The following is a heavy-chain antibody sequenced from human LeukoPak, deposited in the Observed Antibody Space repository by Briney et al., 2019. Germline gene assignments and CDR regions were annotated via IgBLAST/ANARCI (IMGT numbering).Heavy chain of an antibody. CDR2: ISSSGSTI. CDR1: GFTFSDYY. J-gene: IGHJ4*02. Sequence: PGGSLRLSCAASGFTFSDYYMSWIRQAPGKGLEWVSYISSSGSTIYYADSVKGRFTISRDNAKNSLYLQMNSLRAEDTAVYYCARDLEMGNWENFDYWGQGTLVTVSS. V-gene: IGHV3-11*01. CDR3: ARDLEMGNWENFDY. D-gene: IGHD7-27*01.